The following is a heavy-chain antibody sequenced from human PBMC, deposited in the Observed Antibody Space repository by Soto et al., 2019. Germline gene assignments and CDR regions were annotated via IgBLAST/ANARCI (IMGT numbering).Heavy chain of an antibody. J-gene: IGHJ5*02. Sequence: GASVKVSCKASGYTFTSYGISWVRQAPGQGLEWMGWISAYNGNTNYAQKLQGRVTMTTDTSTSTAYMELRSLRSDDTAVYYCARDPSTPYYYGSGSENWFDPWGQGPLVTVSS. CDR3: ARDPSTPYYYGSGSENWFDP. CDR2: ISAYNGNT. CDR1: GYTFTSYG. D-gene: IGHD3-10*01. V-gene: IGHV1-18*01.